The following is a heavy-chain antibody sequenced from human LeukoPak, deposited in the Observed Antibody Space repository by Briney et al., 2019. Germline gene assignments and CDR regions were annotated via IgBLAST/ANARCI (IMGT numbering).Heavy chain of an antibody. J-gene: IGHJ3*02. CDR3: AKDRRNTIFGVVIIRLDAFDI. D-gene: IGHD3-3*01. CDR1: GFTVSSNY. CDR2: IYSGGST. V-gene: IGHV3-53*01. Sequence: GGSLRLSCAASGFTVSSNYMSWVRQAPGKGLGWVSVIYSGGSTYYADSVKGRFTISRDNSKTTLYLQMNSLRAEDTAVYYCAKDRRNTIFGVVIIRLDAFDIWGQGTMVTVSS.